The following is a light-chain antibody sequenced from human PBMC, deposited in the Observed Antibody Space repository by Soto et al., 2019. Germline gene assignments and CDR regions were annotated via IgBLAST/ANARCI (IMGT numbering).Light chain of an antibody. CDR1: QSVSIY. Sequence: EIVLTQSPATLSLSPGERATLSCRASQSVSIYLAWYQQKHGQAPRLLIYDASNRATGIPARFSGSGSGTDFTLTISSLEPEDFAVYYCQQRSTWPWTVGQGTKVEIK. V-gene: IGKV3-11*01. J-gene: IGKJ1*01. CDR3: QQRSTWPWT. CDR2: DAS.